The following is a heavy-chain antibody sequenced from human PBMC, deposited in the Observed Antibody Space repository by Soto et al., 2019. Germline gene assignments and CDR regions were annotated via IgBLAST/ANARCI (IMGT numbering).Heavy chain of an antibody. D-gene: IGHD4-17*01. CDR1: GGSISSYY. Sequence: SETLSLTCTVAGGSISSYYWSWIRQPPGKGLEWVGYIFYSGSTDYNPSLKSRVTISVDTSKNQFSLKVSSVTAADTAVYYCARPYGPAFDIWAQDTMVTVSS. V-gene: IGHV4-59*08. CDR3: ARPYGPAFDI. CDR2: IFYSGST. J-gene: IGHJ3*02.